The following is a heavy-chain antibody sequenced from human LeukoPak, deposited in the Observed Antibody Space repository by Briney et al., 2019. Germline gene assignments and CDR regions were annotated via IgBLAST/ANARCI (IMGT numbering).Heavy chain of an antibody. J-gene: IGHJ4*02. CDR1: GFTFSRFW. V-gene: IGHV3-7*04. Sequence: GGAVRLSCAASGFTFSRFWMSWVRQAPGKGLEWVANVKEDGSEKYYADSVKGRFTISRDNAKNSLYLQMNSLRAEDTAVYYCARYGSIAAAGTFDYWGQGTLVTVSS. D-gene: IGHD6-13*01. CDR2: VKEDGSEK. CDR3: ARYGSIAAAGTFDY.